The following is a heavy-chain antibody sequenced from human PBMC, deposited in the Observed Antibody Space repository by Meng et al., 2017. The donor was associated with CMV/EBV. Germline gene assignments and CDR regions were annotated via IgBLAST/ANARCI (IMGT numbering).Heavy chain of an antibody. V-gene: IGHV3-7*01. CDR2: IKQDGSEK. D-gene: IGHD1-26*01. CDR1: GFTFSSYW. CDR3: ARDVVGAEAYFDY. Sequence: GEALKISRAASGFTFSSYWMSWVRQAPGKGLGWVANIKQDGSEKYYVDSVKGRFTISRDNAKNSLYLQMNSLRAEDTAVYYCARDVVGAEAYFDYWGQGTLVTVSS. J-gene: IGHJ4*02.